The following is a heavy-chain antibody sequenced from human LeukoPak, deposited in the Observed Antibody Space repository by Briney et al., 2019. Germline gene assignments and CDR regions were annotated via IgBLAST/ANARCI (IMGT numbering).Heavy chain of an antibody. Sequence: GGSLRLSCSTSGFTLSTYWMSWVRQTPEKGLEWVANIKGDGSVINYAESVNGRFTISRDNAKNSLSLQMNGLTDDDTGLYYCAREGLPYSRDYWGQGTLVTVSS. J-gene: IGHJ4*02. CDR1: GFTLSTYW. CDR3: AREGLPYSRDY. V-gene: IGHV3-7*01. CDR2: IKGDGSVI. D-gene: IGHD4-11*01.